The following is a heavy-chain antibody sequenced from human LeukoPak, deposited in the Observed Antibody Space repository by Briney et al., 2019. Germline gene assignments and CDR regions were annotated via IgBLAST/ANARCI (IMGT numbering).Heavy chain of an antibody. CDR3: ARDGILGSHDC. J-gene: IGHJ4*02. Sequence: GGSLRLSCAASGFSFRSYWMHWVRRTPGKGLVWVSHINNDGSDTSYADSVKGRFTITRDNAKNTLFLQMNSLRAEDTAVYYCARDGILGSHDCWGQGTLVTVSS. CDR1: GFSFRSYW. D-gene: IGHD3-3*02. CDR2: INNDGSDT. V-gene: IGHV3-74*01.